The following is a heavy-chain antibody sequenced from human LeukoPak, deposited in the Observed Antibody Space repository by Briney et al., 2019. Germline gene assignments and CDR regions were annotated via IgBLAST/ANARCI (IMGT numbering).Heavy chain of an antibody. Sequence: SETLSLTCTVSGGSISSSSYYWGWIRQPPGKGLEWIGSIYYSGSTYYNPSLKSRVTISIDTSKNQFSLKLSSVTAADTAVYYCVRRSSSSYNWFDPWGQGTLVTVSS. CDR1: GGSISSSSYY. CDR2: IYYSGST. V-gene: IGHV4-39*01. CDR3: VRRSSSSYNWFDP. J-gene: IGHJ5*02. D-gene: IGHD6-6*01.